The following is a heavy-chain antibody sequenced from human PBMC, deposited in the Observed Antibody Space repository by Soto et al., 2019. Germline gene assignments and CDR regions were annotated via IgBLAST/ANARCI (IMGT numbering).Heavy chain of an antibody. CDR1: GFTFSSYA. J-gene: IGHJ3*02. V-gene: IGHV3-23*01. CDR2: ISGSGGST. Sequence: GESLKISCAASGFTFSSYAMSWVRQAPGKGLEWVSAISGSGGSTYYADSVKGRFTISRDNSKNTLYLQMNSLRAEDTAVYYCAKAIWGPDYAFDIWGQGTMVTVSS. CDR3: AKAIWGPDYAFDI. D-gene: IGHD3-16*01.